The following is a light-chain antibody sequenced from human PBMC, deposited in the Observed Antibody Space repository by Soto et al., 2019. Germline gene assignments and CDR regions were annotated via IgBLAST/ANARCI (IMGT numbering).Light chain of an antibody. CDR1: SSDIGGYDY. CDR2: DVN. V-gene: IGLV2-14*01. CDR3: TSYASGSSHVV. J-gene: IGLJ2*01. Sequence: QSVLTQPASVSGSPGQSITLSCTGTSSDIGGYDYVSWYQRHPGKAPKLIIYDVNNRPSGVSNRFSGSKSGNTASLTISGLQAEDEADYYGTSYASGSSHVVFGGGTQLTVL.